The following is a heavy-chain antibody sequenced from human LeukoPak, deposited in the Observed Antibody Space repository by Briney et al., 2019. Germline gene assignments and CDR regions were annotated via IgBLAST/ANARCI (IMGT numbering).Heavy chain of an antibody. CDR3: ARVWSPPYTSSWPYYFDY. CDR1: GFTFSSYS. CDR2: ISSSSSTI. J-gene: IGHJ4*02. Sequence: GGSLRLSCAASGFTFSSYSMNWVRQAPGKGLEWVSYISSSSSTIYYADSVKGRFTISRDNAKNSLYLQMNRLRAEDTAVYFCARVWSPPYTSSWPYYFDYWGQGTPVTVSS. D-gene: IGHD6-13*01. V-gene: IGHV3-48*01.